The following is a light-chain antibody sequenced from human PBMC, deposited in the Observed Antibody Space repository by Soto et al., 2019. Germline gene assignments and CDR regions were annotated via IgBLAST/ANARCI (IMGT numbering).Light chain of an antibody. V-gene: IGKV1-5*01. CDR2: DAS. J-gene: IGKJ2*01. Sequence: DIQMTQSPSTQSASVGDRVTITCRASQSINRYLAWYQQKPGKAPKFLIYDASSVESGVPLRFSGSGSGTEFTLTISSLQPDDFATYYCQQYSTYSYTFGQGTKLEIK. CDR1: QSINRY. CDR3: QQYSTYSYT.